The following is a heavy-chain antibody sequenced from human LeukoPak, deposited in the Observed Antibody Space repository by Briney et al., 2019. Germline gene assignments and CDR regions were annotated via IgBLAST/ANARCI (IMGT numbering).Heavy chain of an antibody. J-gene: IGHJ6*03. CDR3: ARQPTYYYYYMDV. CDR1: GDSISSSTYY. Sequence: SSETLSLTYTVSGDSISSSTYYWGWIRQPPGKGLEWIGSIYYSGSAYYNPSLKSRVTISVDTSKNQFSLKLNSVTAADTAVYYCARQPTYYYYYMDVWGKGTTVTVSS. V-gene: IGHV4-39*01. CDR2: IYYSGSA.